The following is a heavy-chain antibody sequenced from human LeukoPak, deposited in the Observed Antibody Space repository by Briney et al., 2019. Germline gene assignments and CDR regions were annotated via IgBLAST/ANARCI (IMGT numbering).Heavy chain of an antibody. CDR3: ARHRRTIFGYFDL. V-gene: IGHV4-34*01. CDR1: GGSFSGYY. CDR2: INHSGST. D-gene: IGHD3-3*01. J-gene: IGHJ2*01. Sequence: SETLSLTCAVYGGSFSGYYWSWIRQPPGKGLEWIGEINHSGSTNYNPCLKSRVTISVDTSKNQFSLKLSSVTAADTAVYYCARHRRTIFGYFDLWGRGTLVTVSS.